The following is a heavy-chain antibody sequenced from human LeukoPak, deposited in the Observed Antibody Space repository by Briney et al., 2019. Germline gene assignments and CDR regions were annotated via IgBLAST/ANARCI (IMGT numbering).Heavy chain of an antibody. CDR3: ARRSEFDNTHYHYFDY. J-gene: IGHJ4*02. CDR1: GGSIDSRXXY. Sequence: SETLSLTCTVSGGSIDSRXXYXXWIRQAPGKGLXXXXTIYHSGSTEYNPSLKSRVAIFVDTSKNQFSLILHSVAAADTAVYYCARRSEFDNTHYHYFDYWGQGALVTVSS. D-gene: IGHD2-15*01. CDR2: IYHSGST. V-gene: IGHV4-39*01.